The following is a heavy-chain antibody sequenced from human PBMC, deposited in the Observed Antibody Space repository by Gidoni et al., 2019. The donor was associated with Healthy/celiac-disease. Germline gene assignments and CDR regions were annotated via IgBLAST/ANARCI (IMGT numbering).Heavy chain of an antibody. V-gene: IGHV5-51*01. CDR1: GYSFTIYW. D-gene: IGHD5-18*01. CDR2: LYPGDSDT. CDR3: ARGGAFTAMVVYYFDY. J-gene: IGHJ4*02. Sequence: EVQLVKSGAEVKQHGESLKISFKGSGYSFTIYWIGWLRQMPGKGLECLGSLYPGDSDTRYSPSFQGQVTISADKSISTAYLQWSSLKASDTAMYYCARGGAFTAMVVYYFDYWGQGTLVTVSS.